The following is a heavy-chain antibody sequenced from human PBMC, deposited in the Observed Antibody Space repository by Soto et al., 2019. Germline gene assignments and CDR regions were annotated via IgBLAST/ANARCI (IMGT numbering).Heavy chain of an antibody. D-gene: IGHD1-26*01. V-gene: IGHV4-39*01. J-gene: IGHJ4*02. CDR1: GRTFNINADF. CDR3: VKRSLLMAPT. Sequence: SETLSLTCTVSGRTFNINADFWCLAWIRQPPGKGLEWIGSIDNGGNTHYNAPLKSRVIISADTSKNQFSLSLNSVTAADTAVYYCVKRSLLMAPTWGQGIQVTVSS. CDR2: IDNGGNT.